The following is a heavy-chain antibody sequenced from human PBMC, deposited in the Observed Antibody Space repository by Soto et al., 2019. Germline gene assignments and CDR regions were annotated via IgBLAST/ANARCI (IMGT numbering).Heavy chain of an antibody. CDR3: ARIPTSVVTEYYYYRMDV. V-gene: IGHV1-8*01. D-gene: IGHD4-17*01. Sequence: ASVKVSCKASGYTFTSYDINWVLQATGQGLEWMGWMNPNSGNTGYAQKFQGRVTMTRNTSISTAYMELSSLRSEDTAVYYCARIPTSVVTEYYYYRMDVWGQGTTVTVSS. J-gene: IGHJ6*02. CDR1: GYTFTSYD. CDR2: MNPNSGNT.